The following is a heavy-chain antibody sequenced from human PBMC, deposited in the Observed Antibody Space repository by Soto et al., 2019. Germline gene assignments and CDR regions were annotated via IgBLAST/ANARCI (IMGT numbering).Heavy chain of an antibody. CDR2: ISYDGSNK. V-gene: IGHV3-30*18. Sequence: GGSLRLSCAASGVTFRSYGMHWVRQAPGKGLEWVAVISYDGSNKYYADSVKGRFTISRDNSKNTLYLQMNSLRAEDTAVYYCAKSDEDTDFYYYGMDVWGQGTTVTVSS. CDR3: AKSDEDTDFYYYGMDV. J-gene: IGHJ6*02. CDR1: GVTFRSYG. D-gene: IGHD2-8*02.